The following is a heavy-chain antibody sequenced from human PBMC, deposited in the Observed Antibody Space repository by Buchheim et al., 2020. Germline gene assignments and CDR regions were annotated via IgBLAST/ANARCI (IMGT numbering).Heavy chain of an antibody. CDR2: IHSDGTNA. V-gene: IGHV3-33*01. J-gene: IGHJ4*02. D-gene: IGHD3-22*01. Sequence: QVQLVESGGGVVQPGRSLRLSCAASGSTLTNHGMHWVRQAPGKGLEWVAQIHSDGTNADYVDSVKGRFTISRDNSKNTLYLQINSLRAEDTAVYYCVAYYYDGSVGYWGQGTL. CDR1: GSTLTNHG. CDR3: VAYYYDGSVGY.